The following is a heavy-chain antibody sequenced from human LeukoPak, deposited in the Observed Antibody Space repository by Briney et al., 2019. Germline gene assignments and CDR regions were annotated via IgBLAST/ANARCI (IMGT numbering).Heavy chain of an antibody. V-gene: IGHV3-9*01. J-gene: IGHJ4*02. D-gene: IGHD6-13*01. CDR1: GFTFDNYA. CDR3: AKDRRSSWTGGYFDY. CDR2: ISWNSGYI. Sequence: PGGSLRLSCAASGFTFDNYAMHWVRQAPGKGLEWVSGISWNSGYIGYADSVKGRFSISRDNAKNSLYLQMNSLRAEDTALYYCAKDRRSSWTGGYFDYWGQGTLATASS.